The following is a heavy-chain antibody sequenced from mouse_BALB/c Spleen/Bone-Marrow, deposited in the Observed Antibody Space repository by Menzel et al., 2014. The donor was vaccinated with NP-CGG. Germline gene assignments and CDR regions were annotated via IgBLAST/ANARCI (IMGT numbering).Heavy chain of an antibody. CDR1: GYTFTSCW. J-gene: IGHJ3*01. CDR2: IDPSDSET. CDR3: ARKYIRKYDYDWFAY. D-gene: IGHD2-4*01. V-gene: IGHV1-61*01. Sequence: VKLMESGAELVRPGASVKLSCKASGYTFTSCWMNWVKQRPGQGLEWIGMIDPSDSETHYNQMFKDKAALTVDKFSNTAYMQLSSLTSEDSAIYYSARKYIRKYDYDWFAYWGQGTLVTVSA.